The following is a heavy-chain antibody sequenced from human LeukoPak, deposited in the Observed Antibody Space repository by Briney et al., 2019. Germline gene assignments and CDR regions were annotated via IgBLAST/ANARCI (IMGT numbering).Heavy chain of an antibody. J-gene: IGHJ1*01. CDR1: GGTFSSYA. D-gene: IGHD6-6*01. CDR3: ARDEDIAARPGVYFQH. CDR2: IIPIFGTA. Sequence: GSSVKVSCKASGGTFSSYAISWVRQAPGQGLEWMGGIIPIFGTANYAQKFQDRVTITADESTSTAYMELSSLRSEDTAVYYCARDEDIAARPGVYFQHWGQGTLVTVSS. V-gene: IGHV1-69*01.